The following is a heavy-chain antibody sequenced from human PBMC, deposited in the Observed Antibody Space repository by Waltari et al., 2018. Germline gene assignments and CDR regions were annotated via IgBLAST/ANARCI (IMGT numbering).Heavy chain of an antibody. V-gene: IGHV3-74*01. CDR3: TRGISGSFPD. D-gene: IGHD1-26*01. Sequence: EVQLVESGGGLIQPGGSLRLSCIASGFNFRVHSMYWVRQATGKGLVWVSRIIGDGSVTTYADSVKGRFAISRDNAKNTVYLQMNSLRVEDTAVYYCTRGISGSFPDWGQGALVTVSS. CDR1: GFNFRVHS. CDR2: IIGDGSVT. J-gene: IGHJ4*02.